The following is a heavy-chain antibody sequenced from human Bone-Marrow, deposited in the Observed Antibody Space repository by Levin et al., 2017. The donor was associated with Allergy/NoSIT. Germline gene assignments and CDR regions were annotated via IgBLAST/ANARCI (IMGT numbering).Heavy chain of an antibody. V-gene: IGHV3-33*01. CDR2: IWNDGSNK. CDR1: GFNFRIYG. Sequence: LKISCAASGFNFRIYGMHWVRQAPGKGLTWVAFIWNDGSNKYYADSVEGRFTISRDNSKNTVSLQMNSLGAEDAGIYYCARAGYNDYRVPYYAMDLWGQGATVTVTS. J-gene: IGHJ6*02. D-gene: IGHD5-24*01. CDR3: ARAGYNDYRVPYYAMDL.